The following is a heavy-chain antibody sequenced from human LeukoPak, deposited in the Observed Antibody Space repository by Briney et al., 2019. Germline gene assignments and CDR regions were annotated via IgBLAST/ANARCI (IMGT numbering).Heavy chain of an antibody. V-gene: IGHV5-51*01. CDR1: GYSFTSYW. Sequence: GESLKISCKGSGYSFTSYWIGWVRQMPGKGLEWMGIIYPGDSDTRYSPSFLGQVTISADKSISTAYLQWSSLKASDTAMYYCARRKYYYDSSGYGYYFDYWGQGTLVTVSS. CDR3: ARRKYYYDSSGYGYYFDY. CDR2: IYPGDSDT. D-gene: IGHD3-22*01. J-gene: IGHJ4*02.